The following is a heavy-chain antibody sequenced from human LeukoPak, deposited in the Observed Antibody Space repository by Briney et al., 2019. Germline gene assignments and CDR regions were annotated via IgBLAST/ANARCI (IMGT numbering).Heavy chain of an antibody. CDR1: GGSFSGYY. J-gene: IGHJ6*03. Sequence: SETLSLTCAVYGGSFSGYYWSWLRQPPGKGLEWIGEINHSGSTNYNPSLRSRVTISVDTSKNQFSLKLSSVTAADTAVYYCARGPLLRFLAYYYYYMDVWGKGTTVTVSS. V-gene: IGHV4-34*01. D-gene: IGHD3-3*01. CDR3: ARGPLLRFLAYYYYYMDV. CDR2: INHSGST.